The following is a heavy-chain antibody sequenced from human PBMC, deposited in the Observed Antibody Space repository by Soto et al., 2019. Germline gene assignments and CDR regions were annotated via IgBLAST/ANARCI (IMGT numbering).Heavy chain of an antibody. Sequence: QVQLVQSGAEVKKPGASVKVSCKASGDTFSSYAISWVRQAPGQGLEWMGGIIPIFGTANYAQKFQGRVRITADESTSTAYMELRSLRSEDTAVYYSARDVSSYCSGGSCYLGPTDWCQGSLVTVSS. CDR2: IIPIFGTA. V-gene: IGHV1-69*01. CDR3: ARDVSSYCSGGSCYLGPTD. CDR1: GDTFSSYA. J-gene: IGHJ4*02. D-gene: IGHD2-15*01.